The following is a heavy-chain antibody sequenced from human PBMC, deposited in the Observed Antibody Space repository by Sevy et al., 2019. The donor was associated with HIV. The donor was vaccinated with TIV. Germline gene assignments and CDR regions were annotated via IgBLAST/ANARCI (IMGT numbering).Heavy chain of an antibody. V-gene: IGHV3-33*01. CDR1: GFSISGYG. CDR2: IWYDGTNR. D-gene: IGHD6-19*01. Sequence: GGSLRLSCAASGFSISGYGMHWVRQAPGKGLEWVAIIWYDGTNREYADSVKGRFTISRDNSKNTLYLQMNSLRVEDTAVYYCAREDIRVAGIGYYFHSWGQGTLVTVSS. J-gene: IGHJ4*02. CDR3: AREDIRVAGIGYYFHS.